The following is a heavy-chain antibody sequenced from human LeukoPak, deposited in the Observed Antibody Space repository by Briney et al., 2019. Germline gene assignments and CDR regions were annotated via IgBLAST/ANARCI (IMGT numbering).Heavy chain of an antibody. J-gene: IGHJ4*02. V-gene: IGHV4-34*01. CDR2: INHSGST. CDR3: ARALTSCYDY. D-gene: IGHD2-2*01. CDR1: GGSFSGYY. Sequence: SETLSLTCAVYGGSFSGYYWSWIRQPPGKGLEWIGEINHSGSTNYNPSLKSRVTISVDTSKNQFSLKLSSVTAADTAVYYCARALTSCYDYWGQGTLVTVTS.